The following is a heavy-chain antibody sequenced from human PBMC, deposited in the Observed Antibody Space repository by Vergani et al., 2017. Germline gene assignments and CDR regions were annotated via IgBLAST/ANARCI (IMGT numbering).Heavy chain of an antibody. Sequence: QVQLQQWGAGLLKPSETLSLTCAVYGGSFSGYYMSWIRQAPGKGLEWVSYISSSSSYTNYADSVKGRFTISRDNAKNSLYLQMNSLRAEDTAVYYCARDWSDGYGSGSYLYFQHWGQGTLVTVSS. D-gene: IGHD3-10*01. CDR1: GGSFSGYY. J-gene: IGHJ1*01. CDR3: ARDWSDGYGSGSYLYFQH. V-gene: IGHV3-11*05. CDR2: ISSSSSYT.